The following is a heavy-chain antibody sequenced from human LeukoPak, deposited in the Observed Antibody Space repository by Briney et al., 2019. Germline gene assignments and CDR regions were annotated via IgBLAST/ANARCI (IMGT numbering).Heavy chain of an antibody. D-gene: IGHD6-13*01. J-gene: IGHJ4*02. CDR1: GFTFSSYA. Sequence: GGSLRLSCAASGFTFSSYAMSWVRQAPGKGLEWVSAISGSGGSTYYADSVKGRFTISRDNSKDTLYLQMNSLRAEDTAVYYCAKLKGSSSWTDYFDYWGQGTLVTVSS. CDR3: AKLKGSSSWTDYFDY. V-gene: IGHV3-23*01. CDR2: ISGSGGST.